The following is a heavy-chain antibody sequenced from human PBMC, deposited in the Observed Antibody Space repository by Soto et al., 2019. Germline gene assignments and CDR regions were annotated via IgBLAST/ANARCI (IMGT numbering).Heavy chain of an antibody. CDR3: AKGSYWDYYYGMDV. J-gene: IGHJ6*02. CDR1: GFTFSSYG. Sequence: QVQLVESGGGVVQPGRSLRLSCAASGFTFSSYGMHWVRQAPGKGLEWVAVISYDGSNKYYADSVKGRFTISRDNSKNTLYLQMNSLRAEDTAVYYCAKGSYWDYYYGMDVWGQGTTVTDSS. CDR2: ISYDGSNK. V-gene: IGHV3-30*18. D-gene: IGHD2-8*02.